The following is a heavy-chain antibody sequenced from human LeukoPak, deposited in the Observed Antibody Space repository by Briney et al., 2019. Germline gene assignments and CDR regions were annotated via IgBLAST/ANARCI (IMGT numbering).Heavy chain of an antibody. D-gene: IGHD2-15*01. J-gene: IGHJ3*02. V-gene: IGHV3-53*01. CDR3: ASQGYCSGGSCRRGAFDI. CDR2: IYSGGST. Sequence: GGSLRLSCAASGFTVRSNYMSWVRQAPGKGLEWVSVIYSGGSTYYADSVKGRFTISRDNSKNTLYLQMNSLRAEDTAVYYCASQGYCSGGSCRRGAFDIWGQGTMVTVSS. CDR1: GFTVRSNY.